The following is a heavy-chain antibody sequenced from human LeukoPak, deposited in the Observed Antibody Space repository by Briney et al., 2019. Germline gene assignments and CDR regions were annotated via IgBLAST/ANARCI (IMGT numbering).Heavy chain of an antibody. CDR1: GGSISSTSSY. CDR2: IYYSGST. D-gene: IGHD3-10*01. J-gene: IGHJ4*02. V-gene: IGHV4-39*01. Sequence: SETLSLTCTVSGGSISSTSSYWGWIRQPPGTGLEWIGSIYYSGSTCYNPSLKSRVTISVDTSKNQFSLRLSSVTAADTAVYYCARLGSASLDYWGQGTLVTVSS. CDR3: ARLGSASLDY.